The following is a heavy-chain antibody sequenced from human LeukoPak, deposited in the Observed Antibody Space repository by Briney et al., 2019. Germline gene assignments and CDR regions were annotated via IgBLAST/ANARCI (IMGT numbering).Heavy chain of an antibody. CDR2: IKEDSSEE. CDR3: ARGQPPFLNYYGMDV. CDR1: GFTFSTYC. J-gene: IGHJ6*02. V-gene: IGHV3-7*03. D-gene: IGHD6-13*01. Sequence: GGSLTLSCAASGFTFSTYCMTWLRQAPGEGLEWLANIKEDSSEEYYVDSVKGRFTISRINVKNLLFLQMNSLRADDTAVYYCARGQPPFLNYYGMDVWGQGTTVTVSS.